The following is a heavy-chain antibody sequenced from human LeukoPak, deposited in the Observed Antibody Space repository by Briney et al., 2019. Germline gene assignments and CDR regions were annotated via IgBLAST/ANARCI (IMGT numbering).Heavy chain of an antibody. CDR3: AREYREYYYYGMDV. D-gene: IGHD5-12*01. CDR2: IWYDGSNK. V-gene: IGHV3-33*01. Sequence: PGRSLSLSCAASGFTFSSYGMHWVRQAPGKGLEWVAVIWYDGSNKYYADSVKGRFTISRDNSKNTLYLQMNSLRAEDTAVYYCAREYREYYYYGMDVWGQGTTVTVSS. J-gene: IGHJ6*02. CDR1: GFTFSSYG.